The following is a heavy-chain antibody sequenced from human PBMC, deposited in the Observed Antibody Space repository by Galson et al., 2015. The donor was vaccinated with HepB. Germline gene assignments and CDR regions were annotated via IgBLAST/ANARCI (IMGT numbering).Heavy chain of an antibody. Sequence: SLRLSCAASGFTLSSYGMHWVRQAPGKGLEWVAVIWFDGSNKYYGDSVKGRFTISRDNSKNTLYLQMNSLRAEDTAVYFCARAVGPFDYWGQGTLVTVSS. CDR3: ARAVGPFDY. J-gene: IGHJ4*02. CDR2: IWFDGSNK. V-gene: IGHV3-33*01. CDR1: GFTLSSYG.